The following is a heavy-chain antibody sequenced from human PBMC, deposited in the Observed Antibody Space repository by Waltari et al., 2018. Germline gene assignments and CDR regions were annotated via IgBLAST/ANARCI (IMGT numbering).Heavy chain of an antibody. D-gene: IGHD1-20*01. CDR2: VTGGTTTI. V-gene: IGHV3-48*02. J-gene: IGHJ6*04. CDR1: GFTFNIYS. CDR3: AREDNVNAKRAMDV. Sequence: EVQLVESGGGLVQPGGSLRLSCAASGFTFNIYSMKWVRLAPGKGLEWVSTVTGGTTTIYYYADSVKGRFTVSRDNAKNSLYLQMNGLREEDTAAYYCAREDNVNAKRAMDVWGKGTTVTVSS.